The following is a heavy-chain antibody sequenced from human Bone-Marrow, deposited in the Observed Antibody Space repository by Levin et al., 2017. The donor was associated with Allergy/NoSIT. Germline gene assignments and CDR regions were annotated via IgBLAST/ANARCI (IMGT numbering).Heavy chain of an antibody. V-gene: IGHV3-66*01. CDR3: ARDAPADYYYGMDV. J-gene: IGHJ6*02. Sequence: PGGSLRLSCTASGFSVSSNFMNWVRQAPGGGLEWLSVIETGGYTTYADSVQGRFTISRDNSQNTVYLQMSSLSAEDTAVYYCARDAPADYYYGMDVWGQGTTVTVSS. CDR2: IETGGYT. CDR1: GFSVSSNF.